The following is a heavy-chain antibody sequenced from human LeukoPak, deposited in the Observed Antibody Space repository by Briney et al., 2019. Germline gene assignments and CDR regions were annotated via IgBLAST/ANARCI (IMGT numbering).Heavy chain of an antibody. CDR2: ISSSSYI. CDR3: ARGDSSGYKGVTFDY. CDR1: GFTFISYS. V-gene: IGHV3-21*01. Sequence: KPGGSLRLSCAASGFTFISYSMNWVRQAPGKGLEWVSSISSSSYIYYSDSVKGRFTISRDNAKNSLYLQMNSLRAEDTAVYYCARGDSSGYKGVTFDYWGQGTLVTVSS. J-gene: IGHJ4*02. D-gene: IGHD3-22*01.